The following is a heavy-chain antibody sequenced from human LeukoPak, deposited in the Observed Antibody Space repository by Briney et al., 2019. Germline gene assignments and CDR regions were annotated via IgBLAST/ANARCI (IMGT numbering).Heavy chain of an antibody. J-gene: IGHJ4*02. CDR3: AKTTTGYSSGRFPGWPVDY. CDR1: GFTFSSYA. CDR2: IFGSGGST. D-gene: IGHD6-19*01. Sequence: GGSLRLSCAASGFTFSSYAMYWVRQAPGKGLEWVSGIFGSGGSTHYADSVKGRFTISRDNSRNTVYLQMNSLRAEDTAVYYCAKTTTGYSSGRFPGWPVDYWGQGTLVTVSS. V-gene: IGHV3-23*01.